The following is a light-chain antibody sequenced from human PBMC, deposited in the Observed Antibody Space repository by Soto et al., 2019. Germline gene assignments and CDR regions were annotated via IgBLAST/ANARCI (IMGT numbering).Light chain of an antibody. CDR3: SAYTTGSAPWG. CDR1: SSDVCGGYSL. V-gene: IGLV2-14*01. J-gene: IGLJ3*02. CDR2: EVG. Sequence: SRPTHLAPGSRSPGQSNNISCTDTSSDVCGGYSLVPCFQQHHVKPPKLMIYEVGNRASGVSDRCFVSKSGTTASLTISGLQPEGEGNYSCSAYTTGSAPWGFGGGTQGTV.